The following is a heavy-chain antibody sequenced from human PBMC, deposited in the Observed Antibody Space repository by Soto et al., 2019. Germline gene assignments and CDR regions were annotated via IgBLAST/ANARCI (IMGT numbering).Heavy chain of an antibody. CDR2: IGHDGSNR. D-gene: IGHD2-2*01. CDR3: ARGLVPPAVSLTKHFRYGMDV. V-gene: IGHV3-33*01. CDR1: GFAFSGYG. J-gene: IGHJ6*02. Sequence: QVHRVESGGGVVQPGRSLRLSCAASGFAFSGYGMHWVRQAPGKGLEWVTFIGHDGSNRYYVDSVKGRFTISRDNSKNTLYLQMNSLRADDTAVYYCARGLVPPAVSLTKHFRYGMDVWGQGTTVTVSS.